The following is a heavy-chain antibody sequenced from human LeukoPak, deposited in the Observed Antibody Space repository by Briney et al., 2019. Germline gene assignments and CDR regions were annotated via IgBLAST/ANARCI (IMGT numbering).Heavy chain of an antibody. D-gene: IGHD2-2*01. V-gene: IGHV3-23*01. J-gene: IGHJ4*02. CDR2: ISASGDNT. CDR3: AKRFCSATRCFHFDY. Sequence: PGGSLRLSCAASGFTVTSTYMTWVRQAPGKGLEWVSTISASGDNTYYAGSVKGRFTISRDNSKNTLYLQMDSLRAEDTAVYYCAKRFCSATRCFHFDYWGQGTLVTVSS. CDR1: GFTVTSTY.